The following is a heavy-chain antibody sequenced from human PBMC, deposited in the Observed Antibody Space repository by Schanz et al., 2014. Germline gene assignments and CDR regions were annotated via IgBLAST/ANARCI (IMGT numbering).Heavy chain of an antibody. CDR3: VRDMLHGVYDARSN. J-gene: IGHJ4*02. V-gene: IGHV3-48*03. CDR1: GFTFSTST. CDR2: ITYNGGTI. D-gene: IGHD2-8*01. Sequence: EVQLVESGGGLVQPGGSLRLSCAASGFTFSTSTMHWVRQAPGKGLEWISYITYNGGTIYYADSVKGRFAISRDNAKNNLYLHRNSLRAEDTAVYYCVRDMLHGVYDARSNWGQGTLVTVSS.